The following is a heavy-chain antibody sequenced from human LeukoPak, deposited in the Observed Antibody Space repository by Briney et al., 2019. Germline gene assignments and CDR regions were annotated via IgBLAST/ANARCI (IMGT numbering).Heavy chain of an antibody. CDR1: GFIFSSYG. Sequence: GGSLRLSCAASGFIFSSYGMTWVRQPPGKGLEWVSVISASSGGTYYADSVKGRFTISRDNSKNILYLQMNSLRAEDTAIYYCAIFHLWSSYYFDSWGQGILVTVSS. D-gene: IGHD3-10*01. J-gene: IGHJ4*02. CDR3: AIFHLWSSYYFDS. V-gene: IGHV3-23*01. CDR2: ISASSGGT.